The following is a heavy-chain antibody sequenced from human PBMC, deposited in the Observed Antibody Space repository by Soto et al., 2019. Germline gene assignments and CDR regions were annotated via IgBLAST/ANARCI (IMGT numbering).Heavy chain of an antibody. CDR3: ARDYQPRHSYGSVRGYYYYYGMDV. V-gene: IGHV3-21*01. CDR2: ISSSSSYI. CDR1: GFTFSSYS. D-gene: IGHD3-10*01. Sequence: PGGSLRLSCAASGFTFSSYSMNWVRQAPGKGLEWVSSISSSSSYIYYADSVKGRFTISRDNAKNSLYLQMNSLRAEDTAVYYCARDYQPRHSYGSVRGYYYYYGMDVWGQGTTVTVSS. J-gene: IGHJ6*02.